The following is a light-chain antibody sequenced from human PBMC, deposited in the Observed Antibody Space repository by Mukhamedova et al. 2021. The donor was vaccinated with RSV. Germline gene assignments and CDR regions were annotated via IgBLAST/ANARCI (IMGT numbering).Light chain of an antibody. CDR2: TPS. V-gene: IGKV2-40*01. CDR3: MQRIERIT. J-gene: IGKJ5*01. Sequence: GQSPQLLLYTPSYRASGDPDRFSGSGSGTDFTLKISRVEAEDVGLYYSMQRIERITFGLGTRLEIK.